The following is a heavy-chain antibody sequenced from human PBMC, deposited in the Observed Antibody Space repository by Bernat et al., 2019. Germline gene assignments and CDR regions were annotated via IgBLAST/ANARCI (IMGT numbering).Heavy chain of an antibody. J-gene: IGHJ4*02. Sequence: QVQLVESGGGVVQPGRSLRLSCAASGFTLSSHVMHWVRQAPGKGLEWVAAISKDGSKEYYADSVKGRFTISRDNSKNTVDLQMNGLRAEDTTVYYCASETPTYYFDCWGKGALVTVSS. CDR1: GFTLSSHV. CDR3: ASETPTYYFDC. CDR2: ISKDGSKE. D-gene: IGHD2-15*01. V-gene: IGHV3-30*01.